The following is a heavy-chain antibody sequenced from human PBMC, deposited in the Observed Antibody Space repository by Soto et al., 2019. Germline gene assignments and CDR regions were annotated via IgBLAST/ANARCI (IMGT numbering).Heavy chain of an antibody. V-gene: IGHV3-23*01. J-gene: IGHJ3*02. D-gene: IGHD2-15*01. CDR1: GFTFSSYA. CDR3: ARDRFRVVAFDI. CDR2: ISGSGGST. Sequence: EVQLLESGGGLVQPGGSLRLSCAASGFTFSSYAMSWVRQAPGKGLEWVSAISGSGGSTYYADSVKGRFTISRDNSKNTLYLQMNSLRAEDTAVYYCARDRFRVVAFDIWGQGTMVTVSS.